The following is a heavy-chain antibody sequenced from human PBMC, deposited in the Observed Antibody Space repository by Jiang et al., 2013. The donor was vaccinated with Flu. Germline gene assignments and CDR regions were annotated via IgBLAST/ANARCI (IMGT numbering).Heavy chain of an antibody. CDR3: ARVGGGYSGYDLRWGDQGFDY. Sequence: GLVKPSGTLSLTCAVSGGSISSSNWWSWVRQPPGKGLEWIGEIYHSGSTNYNPSLKSRITINPDTSKNQFSLQLNSVTPEDTAVYYCARVGGGYSGYDLRWGDQGFDYWGQGTLVTVSS. V-gene: IGHV4-4*02. D-gene: IGHD5-12*01. CDR2: IYHSGST. J-gene: IGHJ4*02. CDR1: GGSISSSNW.